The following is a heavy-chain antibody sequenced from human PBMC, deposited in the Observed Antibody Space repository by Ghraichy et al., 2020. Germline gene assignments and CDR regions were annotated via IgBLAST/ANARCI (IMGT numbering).Heavy chain of an antibody. J-gene: IGHJ4*02. D-gene: IGHD6-13*01. CDR1: GFTFSSYS. CDR2: ISSSSSYI. Sequence: GGSLRLSCAASGFTFSSYSMNWVRQAPGKGLEWVSSISSSSSYIYYADSVKGRFTISRDNAKNSLYLQMNSLRAEDTAVYYCARVRRIAAAGTGDYWGQGTLVTVSS. CDR3: ARVRRIAAAGTGDY. V-gene: IGHV3-21*01.